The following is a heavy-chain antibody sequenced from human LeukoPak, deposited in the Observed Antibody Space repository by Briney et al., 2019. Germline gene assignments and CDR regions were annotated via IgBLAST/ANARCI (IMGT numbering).Heavy chain of an antibody. J-gene: IGHJ4*02. Sequence: GGSLRLSCAASGFIFSSYAMSWVRQAPGKGLEWVSAISGSGGSTYYADSVKGRFTISRDNSKNTLYLQMNSLRAEDTAVYYCAKRYLYNWNDKAHFDYWGQGTLVTVSS. CDR2: ISGSGGST. D-gene: IGHD1-1*01. CDR1: GFIFSSYA. CDR3: AKRYLYNWNDKAHFDY. V-gene: IGHV3-23*01.